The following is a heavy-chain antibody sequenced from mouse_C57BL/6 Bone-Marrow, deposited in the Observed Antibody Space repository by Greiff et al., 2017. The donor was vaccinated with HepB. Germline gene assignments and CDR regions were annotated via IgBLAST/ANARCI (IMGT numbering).Heavy chain of an antibody. D-gene: IGHD1-1*01. Sequence: EVQRVESGGGLVKPGGSLKLSCAASGFTFSSYAMSWVRQTPEKRLEWVATISDGGSYTYYPDNVKGRFTISRDNAKNNLYLQMSHLKSEDTAMYYCARDSTTVPSFAYWGQGTLVTVAA. CDR1: GFTFSSYA. V-gene: IGHV5-4*01. CDR2: ISDGGSYT. CDR3: ARDSTTVPSFAY. J-gene: IGHJ3*01.